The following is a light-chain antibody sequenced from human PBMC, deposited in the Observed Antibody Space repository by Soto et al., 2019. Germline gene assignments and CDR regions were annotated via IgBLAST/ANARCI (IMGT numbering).Light chain of an antibody. J-gene: IGKJ3*01. V-gene: IGKV3-15*01. CDR1: QSVSSN. CDR3: QQYNNWRVFT. CDR2: GAS. Sequence: EIVMTQSPATLSVSPGERATLSCRASQSVSSNLAWYQQKPGQAPRLLIYGASTRATAIPARFSGSGSGTEFTLTISSLQSEDFVVYYCQQYNNWRVFTFGPGTKVDIK.